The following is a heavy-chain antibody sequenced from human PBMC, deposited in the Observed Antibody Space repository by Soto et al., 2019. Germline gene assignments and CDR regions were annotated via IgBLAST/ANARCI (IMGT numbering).Heavy chain of an antibody. D-gene: IGHD6-19*01. CDR2: INAGNGNT. CDR1: GYTFTSYA. V-gene: IGHV1-3*01. CDR3: ARDLSGWYTHPFDY. Sequence: ASVKVSCKASGYTFTSYAMHWVRQAPGQRLEWMGWINAGNGNTKYSQKFQGRVTITRDTSASTAYMELSSLRSEDTAVYYCARDLSGWYTHPFDYSGQGTLVTVSS. J-gene: IGHJ4*02.